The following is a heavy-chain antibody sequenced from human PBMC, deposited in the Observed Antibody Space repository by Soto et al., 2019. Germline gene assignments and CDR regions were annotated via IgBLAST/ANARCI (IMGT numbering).Heavy chain of an antibody. V-gene: IGHV3-7*05. CDR2: IKQDGSEK. D-gene: IGHD3-10*01. CDR3: AXXYYGSGSYRY. J-gene: IGHJ4*02. Sequence: EVQLVESGGGLVQPGGSLRLSCAASAFTFSSYWMSWVRQAPGRGLEWVANIKQDGSEKYYVDSVKGRFTISRDNAKNSXYLQMNSLRAEDTAVYYXAXXYYGSGSYRYWGQGTLVTVSS. CDR1: AFTFSSYW.